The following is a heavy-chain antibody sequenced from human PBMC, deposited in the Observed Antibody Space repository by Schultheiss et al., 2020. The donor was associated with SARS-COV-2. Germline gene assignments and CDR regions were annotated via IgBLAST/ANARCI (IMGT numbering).Heavy chain of an antibody. Sequence: GGSLRLSCAASGFTFSNAWMSWVRQAPGKGLEWVSAISGSGGSTYYADSVKGRFTISRDNAKNSLYLQMNSLRAEDTAVYYCARKKDAFDIWGQGTMVTVSS. J-gene: IGHJ3*02. CDR1: GFTFSNAW. V-gene: IGHV3-21*01. CDR2: ISGSGGST. CDR3: ARKKDAFDI.